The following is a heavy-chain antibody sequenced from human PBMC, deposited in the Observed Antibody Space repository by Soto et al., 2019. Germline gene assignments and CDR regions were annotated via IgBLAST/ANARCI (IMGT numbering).Heavy chain of an antibody. Sequence: ASVKVSCKGAGYTFTTYNMHWVRQAPGQGPEWMGWINPNSGGTNYAQKFQGWVTMTRDTSISTAYMELSRLRSDDTAVYYCARGTTITMVRGVISHDAFDIWGQGTMVTVSS. CDR2: INPNSGGT. D-gene: IGHD3-10*01. CDR3: ARGTTITMVRGVISHDAFDI. V-gene: IGHV1-2*04. CDR1: GYTFTTYN. J-gene: IGHJ3*02.